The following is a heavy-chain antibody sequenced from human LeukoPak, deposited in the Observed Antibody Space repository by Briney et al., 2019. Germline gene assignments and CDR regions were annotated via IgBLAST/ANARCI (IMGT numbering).Heavy chain of an antibody. Sequence: GGSLRLSCTAYGFTVSSNYMSWVRQAPGKGLEWLSVIYSGGNTYYADSVKGRFTISRDNSKNTVYLQMNSLRAEDTAVYYCAKGGVDPHPIYWGRGTLVTVSS. D-gene: IGHD5-12*01. CDR1: GFTVSSNY. J-gene: IGHJ4*02. CDR3: AKGGVDPHPIY. CDR2: IYSGGNT. V-gene: IGHV3-53*01.